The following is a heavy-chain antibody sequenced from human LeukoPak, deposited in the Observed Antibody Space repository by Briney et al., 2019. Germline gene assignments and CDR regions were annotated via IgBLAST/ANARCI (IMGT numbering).Heavy chain of an antibody. D-gene: IGHD1-26*01. CDR1: GGSISSSNW. V-gene: IGHV4-4*02. CDR3: AGGSYRYAFDI. Sequence: SETLSLTCAVSGGSISSSNWWSWVRQPPGKGLEWIGEIYHSGSPNYNPSLKSRVTISVDTSKNQFSLKLSSVTAADTAVYYCAGGSYRYAFDIWGQGTMVTVSS. CDR2: IYHSGSP. J-gene: IGHJ3*02.